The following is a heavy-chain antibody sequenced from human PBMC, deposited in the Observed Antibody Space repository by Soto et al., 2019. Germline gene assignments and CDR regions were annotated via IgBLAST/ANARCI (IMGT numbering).Heavy chain of an antibody. CDR2: IDNSGGST. Sequence: EVQLLESGGGLVQPGGSLRLSCAASGFTFSSDAMGWVRQAPGKGLEWVSTIDNSGGSTHYADSVKGRFTISRDNSKNKVYLQMNSLRAEDTAVYYCAKDVSGEFGETLMFHYWGQGTLVTVSS. CDR1: GFTFSSDA. V-gene: IGHV3-23*01. CDR3: AKDVSGEFGETLMFHY. J-gene: IGHJ4*02. D-gene: IGHD3-10*01.